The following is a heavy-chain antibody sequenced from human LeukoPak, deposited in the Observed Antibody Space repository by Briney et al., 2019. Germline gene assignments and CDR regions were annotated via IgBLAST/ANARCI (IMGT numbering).Heavy chain of an antibody. J-gene: IGHJ4*02. V-gene: IGHV4-39*07. D-gene: IGHD6-19*01. CDR3: ARESIAVAGYHFDY. CDR2: IYYSGST. CDR1: GGSISSSSYY. Sequence: SETLSLTCTVSGGSISSSSYYWGWIRQPPGKGLEWIGSIYYSGSTYYNPSLKSRVTISVDTSKNQFSLKLSSVTAADTAVYYCARESIAVAGYHFDYWGQGTLVTVSS.